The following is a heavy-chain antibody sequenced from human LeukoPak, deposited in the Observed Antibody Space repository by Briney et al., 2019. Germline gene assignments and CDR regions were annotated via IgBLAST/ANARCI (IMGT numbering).Heavy chain of an antibody. CDR2: ISSSSSSI. J-gene: IGHJ4*02. CDR1: GFTFSIYS. CDR3: ARDDDYDFWSGYSPFDY. V-gene: IGHV3-48*01. Sequence: PGGSLRLSCAASGFTFSIYSMNWVRQAPGKGLEWVSYISSSSSSIYYADSVKGRFTISRDNAKNSLYLQMNSLRVEDTAVYYCARDDDYDFWSGYSPFDYWGQGMLVTVSS. D-gene: IGHD3-3*01.